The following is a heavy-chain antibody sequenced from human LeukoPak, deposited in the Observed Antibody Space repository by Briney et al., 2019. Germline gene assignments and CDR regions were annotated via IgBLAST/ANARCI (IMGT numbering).Heavy chain of an antibody. J-gene: IGHJ5*02. V-gene: IGHV4-59*01. CDR3: ARDLRQWLFSNWFDP. Sequence: SETLSLTCTVSGDSISSYYWSWTRQPPGKGLEWIGYIYYSGSTNYNPSLKSRVTISVDTSKNQFSLKLSSVTAADTAVYYCARDLRQWLFSNWFDPWGQGTLVTVSS. CDR2: IYYSGST. CDR1: GDSISSYY. D-gene: IGHD6-19*01.